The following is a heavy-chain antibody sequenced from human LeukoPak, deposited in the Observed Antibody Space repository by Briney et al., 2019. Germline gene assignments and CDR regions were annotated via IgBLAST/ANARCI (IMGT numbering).Heavy chain of an antibody. Sequence: PGGSLRPSCAASGFTFRNYAVSWVRQAPGKGLEWVSGIIIRGDSTFYADSVKGRFTISRDNSKNTLFLQMNSLTDEDTAVYFCAKDATDGWGYFHYWGQGTLVTVSS. CDR1: GFTFRNYA. J-gene: IGHJ4*02. CDR3: AKDATDGWGYFHY. V-gene: IGHV3-23*01. D-gene: IGHD5-24*01. CDR2: IIIRGDST.